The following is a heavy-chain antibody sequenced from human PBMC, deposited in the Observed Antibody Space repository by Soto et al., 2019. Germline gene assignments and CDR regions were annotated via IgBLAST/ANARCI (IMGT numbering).Heavy chain of an antibody. D-gene: IGHD1-1*01. CDR2: INPNSGVT. Sequence: SVQVSCKASGYTFTGYFIHWVRQAPGEGLEWVGYINPNSGVTKYAPRFLGRVTITRDTSIRTAYMDLNNLRSDDTAVYFWARGGGTILATLTWGPGTLVTV. J-gene: IGHJ4*02. V-gene: IGHV1-2*02. CDR1: GYTFTGYF. CDR3: ARGGGTILATLT.